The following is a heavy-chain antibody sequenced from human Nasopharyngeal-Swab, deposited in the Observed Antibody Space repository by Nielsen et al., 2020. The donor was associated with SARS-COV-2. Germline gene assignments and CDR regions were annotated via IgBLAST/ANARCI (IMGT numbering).Heavy chain of an antibody. J-gene: IGHJ5*02. CDR1: GGSISSYY. Sequence: SETLSLTCTVPGGSISSYYWSWIRQPPGKGLGWIGYIYYSGSTNYNPSLKSRVTISVDTSKNQFSLKLSSVTAADTAVNYCARLPPCTNGVCYTGWFDPWGQGTLVTVSS. V-gene: IGHV4-59*08. D-gene: IGHD2-8*01. CDR2: IYYSGST. CDR3: ARLPPCTNGVCYTGWFDP.